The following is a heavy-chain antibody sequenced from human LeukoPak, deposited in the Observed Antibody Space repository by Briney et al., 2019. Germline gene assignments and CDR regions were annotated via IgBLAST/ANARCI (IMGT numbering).Heavy chain of an antibody. Sequence: SETPSLTCTVSGYYIGGGYYWGWIRQSPGKGLEWIGSIFHSGITYYNPSLKTRVTISVDTSKNQYSLKLSSVTAADTAVYYCARALNYYDTSGYSNYGVFDYWGQGTLVTVSS. V-gene: IGHV4-38-2*02. CDR2: IFHSGIT. D-gene: IGHD3-22*01. CDR1: GYYIGGGYY. CDR3: ARALNYYDTSGYSNYGVFDY. J-gene: IGHJ4*02.